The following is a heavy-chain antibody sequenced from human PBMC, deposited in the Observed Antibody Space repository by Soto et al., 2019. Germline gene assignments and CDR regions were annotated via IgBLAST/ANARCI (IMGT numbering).Heavy chain of an antibody. CDR2: IIPIFGTT. CDR3: ATNVDNGYYVRWFDP. D-gene: IGHD3-22*01. CDR1: GGTFSSYP. J-gene: IGHJ5*02. V-gene: IGHV1-69*13. Sequence: SVKVSCKASGGTFSSYPINWVRQAPGQGLEWLGEIIPIFGTTDYAQKFQGRVTLTADESTNTAYMELSSLRSEDTAVYYCATNVDNGYYVRWFDPWGQGTLVTVSS.